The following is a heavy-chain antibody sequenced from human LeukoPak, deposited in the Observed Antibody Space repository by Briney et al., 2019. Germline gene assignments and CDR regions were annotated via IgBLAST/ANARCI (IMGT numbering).Heavy chain of an antibody. CDR2: ISTYNDNT. J-gene: IGHJ4*02. V-gene: IGHV1-18*01. D-gene: IGHD6-19*01. CDR3: AREMAVAGSGVIDS. Sequence: ASVKVSCKASGYTFTSYGLSWVRQAPGQGLEWMGWISTYNDNTHYAQKFQGRVTMTTDTSTNTAYMELRSLRSDDTAVYYCAREMAVAGSGVIDSWGQGTLVTVAS. CDR1: GYTFTSYG.